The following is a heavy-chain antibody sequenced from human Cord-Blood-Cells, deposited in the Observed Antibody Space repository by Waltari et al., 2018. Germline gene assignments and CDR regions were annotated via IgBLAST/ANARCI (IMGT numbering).Heavy chain of an antibody. J-gene: IGHJ4*02. V-gene: IGHV3-48*02. CDR2: ISSSSTI. CDR3: AREEGYSN. D-gene: IGHD4-4*01. CDR1: GFTFSSYS. Sequence: EVQLVESGGGLVQPGGSLRRSCAASGFTFSSYSMNWVRQDPGKGLGWVSYISSSSTIDYADSVKGRFTISRYNAKNSLYLQMNSLRDEDTAVYYCAREEGYSNWGQGTLVTVSS.